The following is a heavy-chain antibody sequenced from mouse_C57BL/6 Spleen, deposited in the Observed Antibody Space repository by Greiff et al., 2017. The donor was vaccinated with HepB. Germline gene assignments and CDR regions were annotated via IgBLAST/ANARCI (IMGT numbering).Heavy chain of an antibody. V-gene: IGHV3-6*01. CDR2: ISYDGSN. CDR1: GYSITSGYY. CDR3: ARELCYFDY. Sequence: EVQRVESGPGLVKPSQSLSLTCSVTGYSITSGYYWNWIRQFPGNKLEWMGYISYDGSNNYNPSLKNRISITRDTSKNQFFLKLNSVTTEDTATYYCARELCYFDYWGQGTTLTVSS. J-gene: IGHJ2*01.